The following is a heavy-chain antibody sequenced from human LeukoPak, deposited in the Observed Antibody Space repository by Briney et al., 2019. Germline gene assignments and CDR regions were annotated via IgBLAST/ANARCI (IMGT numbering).Heavy chain of an antibody. CDR2: IIPIFGTA. D-gene: IGHD4-11*01. V-gene: IGHV1-69*05. CDR1: GGTFSSYA. CDR3: ARHHSNYYYYYMDV. Sequence: ASVKVSCKASGGTFSSYAISWVRQAPGQGLEWMGGIIPIFGTANYAQKFQGRVTITTDESTSTASMELSSLRSEDTAAYYCARHHSNYYYYYMDVWGKGTTVTVSS. J-gene: IGHJ6*03.